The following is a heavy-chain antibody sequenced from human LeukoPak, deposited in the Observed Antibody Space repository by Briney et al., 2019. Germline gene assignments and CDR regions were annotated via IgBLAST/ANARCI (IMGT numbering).Heavy chain of an antibody. V-gene: IGHV4-34*01. CDR1: GGPFSGYY. D-gene: IGHD3-3*01. Sequence: PSETLSLTCAVYGGPFSGYYWSWIRQPPGKGLEWIGEINHSGSTNYNPSLKSRVTISVDTSKNQFSLKLNSVTAADTAVYYCARSPAEWLSYDYWGQGTLVTVSS. CDR2: INHSGST. CDR3: ARSPAEWLSYDY. J-gene: IGHJ4*02.